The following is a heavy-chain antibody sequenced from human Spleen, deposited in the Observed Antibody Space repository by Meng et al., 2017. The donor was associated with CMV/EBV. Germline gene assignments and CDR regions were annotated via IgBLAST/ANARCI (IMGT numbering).Heavy chain of an antibody. Sequence: GESLKISCAASGFTFSSYAMHWVRQAPGKGLEWVAVISYDGSNKYYADSVKGRFTISRDNSKNTLYLQMNSLRAEDTAVYYCAREVRMAWDYWGQGTLVTVSS. CDR2: ISYDGSNK. CDR1: GFTFSSYA. V-gene: IGHV3-30-3*01. J-gene: IGHJ4*02. D-gene: IGHD5-24*01. CDR3: AREVRMAWDY.